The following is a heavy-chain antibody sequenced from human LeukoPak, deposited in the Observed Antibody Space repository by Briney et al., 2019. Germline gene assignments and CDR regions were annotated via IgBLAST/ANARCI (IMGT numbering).Heavy chain of an antibody. CDR2: FDPEDGET. CDR3: AVPFIVGATHYFDY. V-gene: IGHV1-24*01. CDR1: GYTLTELS. D-gene: IGHD1-26*01. Sequence: ASVKVSCKVSGYTLTELSMHWVRQAPGKGLEWMGGFDPEDGETIYAQKFQGRVTMTEDTSTDTAYMELSSLRSEDMAVYYCAVPFIVGATHYFDYWGQGTLVTVSS. J-gene: IGHJ4*02.